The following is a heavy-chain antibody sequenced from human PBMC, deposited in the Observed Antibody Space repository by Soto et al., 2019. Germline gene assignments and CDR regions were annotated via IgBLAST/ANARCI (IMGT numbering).Heavy chain of an antibody. CDR1: GGSISSGDYY. CDR2: IYYSGST. V-gene: IGHV4-30-4*01. Sequence: SETLSLTCTVSGGSISSGDYYWSWIRQPPGKGLEWIGYIYYSGSTYYNPSLKSRVTISVDTSKNQFSLKLSSVTAADTAVYYCARDGDYASYYFDYWGQGTLVTVS. D-gene: IGHD2-21*02. CDR3: ARDGDYASYYFDY. J-gene: IGHJ4*02.